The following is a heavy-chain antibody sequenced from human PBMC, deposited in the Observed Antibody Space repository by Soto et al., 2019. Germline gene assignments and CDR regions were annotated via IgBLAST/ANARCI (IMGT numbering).Heavy chain of an antibody. V-gene: IGHV4-4*02. J-gene: IGHJ4*02. D-gene: IGHD5-18*01. CDR1: GGSIASSDW. CDR3: ARDHHSGNSWSLDY. CDR2: IFHEGTI. Sequence: PSETLSLTCAVSGGSIASSDWWNWVRQTPEKGLEWIGEIFHEGTIIYNPSLKNRVTISVDKSKNRLSPELTSVTAADTALYYCARDHHSGNSWSLDYWGQGILVTVSS.